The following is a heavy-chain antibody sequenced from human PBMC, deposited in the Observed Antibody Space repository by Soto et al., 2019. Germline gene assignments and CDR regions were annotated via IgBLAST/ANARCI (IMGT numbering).Heavy chain of an antibody. CDR2: GYHTGDT. J-gene: IGHJ5*02. V-gene: IGHV4-4*02. CDR1: GGTVASSHW. D-gene: IGHD2-21*02. Sequence: QVQLQESGPRLVKPSGSLSLTCGVSGGTVASSHWWSWVRQSPGGGLEWIGNGYHTGDTNFNPSLQSRVTISVDKSNNQFALRLNSLTAADTAVYFCAREIVTAGGNNYFDPWGPGTLVTVSS. CDR3: AREIVTAGGNNYFDP.